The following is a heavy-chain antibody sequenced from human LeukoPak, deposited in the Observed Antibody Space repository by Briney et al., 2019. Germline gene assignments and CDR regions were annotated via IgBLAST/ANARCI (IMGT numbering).Heavy chain of an antibody. V-gene: IGHV3-48*04. CDR3: ARIMITVTTSDY. J-gene: IGHJ4*02. D-gene: IGHD4-17*01. CDR2: ISSSGTTI. Sequence: PGGSLRLSCAASGFTFSSYSLSWVRQAPGKGLEWLSYISSSGTTIKYADSVKGRFTISRDNAKNSLYLQVNSLRAEDTAVCYCARIMITVTTSDYWGQGTLVTVSS. CDR1: GFTFSSYS.